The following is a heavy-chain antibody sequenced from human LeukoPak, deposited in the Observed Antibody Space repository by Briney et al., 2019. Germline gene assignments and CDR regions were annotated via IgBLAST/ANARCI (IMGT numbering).Heavy chain of an antibody. J-gene: IGHJ4*02. D-gene: IGHD5-18*01. CDR2: ILPILGIA. CDR1: GGTFSSYA. V-gene: IGHV1-69*04. CDR3: AREGGRGYSYGSYFDY. Sequence: SVKVSCKASGGTFSSYAISWVRQAPGQGLEWMGRILPILGIANYAQKFQGRVTITADKSTSTAYMELSSLRSEDTAVYYCAREGGRGYSYGSYFDYWGQGTLVTVSS.